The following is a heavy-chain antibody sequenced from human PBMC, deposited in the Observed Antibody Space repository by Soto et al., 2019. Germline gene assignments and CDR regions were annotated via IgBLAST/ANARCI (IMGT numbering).Heavy chain of an antibody. CDR2: IYHGGST. J-gene: IGHJ2*01. V-gene: IGHV4-4*02. D-gene: IGHD6-19*01. CDR1: GASISSSNW. Sequence: QVQLQESGPGLVKPSGTLSLTCAVSGASISSSNWWSWVRQPPGKGLEWIGEIYHGGSTNHNPSLESRVTISVDKSKNQCSLQLSSVAAADAAVYYWAGIAAMAEGRWFFDLWGRGTLVTVSS. CDR3: AGIAAMAEGRWFFDL.